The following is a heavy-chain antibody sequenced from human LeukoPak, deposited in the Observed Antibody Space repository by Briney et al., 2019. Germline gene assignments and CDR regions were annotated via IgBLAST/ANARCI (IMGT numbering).Heavy chain of an antibody. CDR1: GGSISSYY. CDR3: ARAEYSSGWLFDY. J-gene: IGHJ4*02. CDR2: IYYSGST. Sequence: SETLSLTCTVSGGSISSYYWSWIRQPPGKGLEWIGHIYYSGSTNYNPSLKSRVTISVDTSKNQFSLKLSSVTAADTAVYYCARAEYSSGWLFDYWGQGTLVTVSS. V-gene: IGHV4-59*01. D-gene: IGHD6-19*01.